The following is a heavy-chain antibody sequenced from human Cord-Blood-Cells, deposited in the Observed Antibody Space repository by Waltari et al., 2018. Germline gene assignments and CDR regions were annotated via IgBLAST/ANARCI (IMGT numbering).Heavy chain of an antibody. CDR3: ATDILARRGFTKNWFDP. CDR2: FDPEDGET. J-gene: IGHJ5*02. Sequence: QVQLVQSGAEVKKPGASVKVSCKVSGYTLTELSMPWVRQAPGTGLEWMGGFDPEDGETIYAQKFQGRVTMTKDTSTDTAYMELSSLRSEDTAVYYCATDILARRGFTKNWFDPWGQGTLVIVSS. CDR1: GYTLTELS. D-gene: IGHD3-10*01. V-gene: IGHV1-24*01.